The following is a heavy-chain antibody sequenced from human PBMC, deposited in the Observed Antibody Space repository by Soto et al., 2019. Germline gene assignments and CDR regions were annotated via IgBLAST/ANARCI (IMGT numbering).Heavy chain of an antibody. J-gene: IGHJ4*02. CDR2: VYHTGTT. CDR3: ASTGWFGTPHFGY. Sequence: SETLSLTCAVSGTSISSTFWLTWVHQPPGKGLEWIGEVYHTGTTKYNPSLKNRVTISVDTSKNQFSLKLSSVTAADTAVYYCASTGWFGTPHFGYWGQGTLVTVSS. V-gene: IGHV4-4*02. D-gene: IGHD3-10*01. CDR1: GTSISSTFW.